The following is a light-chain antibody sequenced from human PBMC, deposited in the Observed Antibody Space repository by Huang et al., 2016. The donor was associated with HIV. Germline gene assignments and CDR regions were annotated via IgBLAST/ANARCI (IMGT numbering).Light chain of an antibody. CDR2: WAS. J-gene: IGKJ1*01. V-gene: IGKV4-1*01. Sequence: DIVMTQSPDSLPVSLGERATINCKSSQSVLDSSNKKNYLAWYQQKPGQPPKLLLYWASVRESGVPGRFRGGCAGTEFTLTINNLQAEDVAVYYCQQYYSTPAFGQGTNVDI. CDR1: QSVLDSSNKKNY. CDR3: QQYYSTPA.